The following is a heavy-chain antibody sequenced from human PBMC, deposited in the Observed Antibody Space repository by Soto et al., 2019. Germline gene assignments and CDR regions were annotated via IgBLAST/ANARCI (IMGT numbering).Heavy chain of an antibody. CDR3: AREGLMDYDFWSPLANNWFDP. V-gene: IGHV3-48*02. J-gene: IGHJ5*02. Sequence: PGGSLRLSCAASGFTFSSYSMNWVRQAPGKGLEWVSYISSSSSTIYYADSVKGRFTISRDNAKNSLYLQMNSLRDEDTAVYYCAREGLMDYDFWSPLANNWFDPWGQGTLVTVSS. CDR2: ISSSSSTI. D-gene: IGHD3-3*01. CDR1: GFTFSSYS.